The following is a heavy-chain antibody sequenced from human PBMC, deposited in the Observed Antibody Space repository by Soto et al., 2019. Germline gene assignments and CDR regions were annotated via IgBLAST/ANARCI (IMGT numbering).Heavy chain of an antibody. CDR2: ISASSSSS. V-gene: IGHV3-23*01. D-gene: IGHD3-10*01. J-gene: IGHJ4*01. CDR3: AKDRRITMVRGVLRAFDS. CDR1: GFSFSSYA. Sequence: LRLSCAASGFSFSSYAMGWVRQAPGKGLEWVSTISASSSSSYHPDSVKGRFAISRDNSKNTLYLQMNSLRAEDTAVYYCAKDRRITMVRGVLRAFDSWGQGNLVTVSS.